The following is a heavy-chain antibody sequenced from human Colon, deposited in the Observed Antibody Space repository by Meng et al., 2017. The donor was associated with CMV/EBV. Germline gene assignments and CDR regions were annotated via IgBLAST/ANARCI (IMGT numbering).Heavy chain of an antibody. V-gene: IGHV3-23*01. CDR1: GFTFRRHA. J-gene: IGHJ6*02. CDR3: AKYIVVVPAAIKLTYYYGMDV. Sequence: GESLKISCTASGFTFRRHAMSWVRQAPGKGLEWVSGISGTDSDTYYADSVKGRFTISRDNSKNTLYLQMNSLRAEDTAVYYCAKYIVVVPAAIKLTYYYGMDVWGQGTTVTVSS. D-gene: IGHD2-2*02. CDR2: ISGTDSDT.